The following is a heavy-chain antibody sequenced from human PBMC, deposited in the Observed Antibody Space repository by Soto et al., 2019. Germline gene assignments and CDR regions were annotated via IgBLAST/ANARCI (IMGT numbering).Heavy chain of an antibody. D-gene: IGHD4-17*01. J-gene: IGHJ6*02. CDR1: GGSFSGYY. V-gene: IGHV4-34*01. CDR3: ARRISRMTTVTRYYYYSMDV. CDR2: INHSGST. Sequence: SETLSLTCAVYGGSFSGYYWSWIRQPPGKGLEWIGEINHSGSTNYNPSLKSRVTISVDTSKNQFSLKLSSVTAAATAVYYCARRISRMTTVTRYYYYSMDVWGQGTTVTVS.